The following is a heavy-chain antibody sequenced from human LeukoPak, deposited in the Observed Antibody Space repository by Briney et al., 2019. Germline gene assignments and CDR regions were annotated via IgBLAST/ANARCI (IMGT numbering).Heavy chain of an antibody. CDR3: ARGTLAVAGTGLDY. D-gene: IGHD6-19*01. J-gene: IGHJ4*02. CDR2: INHSGST. Sequence: SETLSLTCAVYGGSFSGYYWSWIRQPPGKGLEWLGEINHSGSTNYNPSLKSRVTISVDTSKNQFSPKLSSVTAADTAVYYCARGTLAVAGTGLDYWGQGTLVTVSS. V-gene: IGHV4-34*01. CDR1: GGSFSGYY.